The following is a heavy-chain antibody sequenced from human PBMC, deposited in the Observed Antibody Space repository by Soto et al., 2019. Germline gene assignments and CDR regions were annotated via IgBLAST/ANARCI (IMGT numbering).Heavy chain of an antibody. D-gene: IGHD3-3*01. V-gene: IGHV1-69*12. CDR2: IIPIFGTA. CDR1: GGTFSSYA. CDR3: ARAGDFWRGYWDDAFDI. Sequence: QVQLVQSGAEVKKPGSSVKVSCKASGGTFSSYAISWVRQAPGQGLEWMGGIIPIFGTANYAQKFQGRVAITADESTSTAYMELSSLRSEDTAVYYCARAGDFWRGYWDDAFDIWGQGTMVTVSS. J-gene: IGHJ3*02.